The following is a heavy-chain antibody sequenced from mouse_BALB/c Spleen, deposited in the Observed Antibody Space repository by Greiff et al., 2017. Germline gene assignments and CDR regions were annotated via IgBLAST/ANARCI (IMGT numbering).Heavy chain of an antibody. J-gene: IGHJ1*01. D-gene: IGHD1-1*01. CDR3: ARIRRLLGSSWYFDV. CDR2: IDPANGNT. Sequence: VQLQQSGAELVKPGASVKLSCTASGFNIKDTYMHWVKQRPEQGLEWIGRIDPANGNTKYDPKFQGKATITADTSSNTAYLQLSSLTSEDTAVYYGARIRRLLGSSWYFDVWGAGTTVTVSS. V-gene: IGHV14-3*02. CDR1: GFNIKDTY.